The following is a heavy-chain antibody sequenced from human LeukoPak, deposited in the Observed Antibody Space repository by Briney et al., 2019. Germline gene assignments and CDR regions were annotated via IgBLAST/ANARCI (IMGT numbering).Heavy chain of an antibody. CDR2: IYADGTT. Sequence: PGGSLRLSCAASGFTVSRNYMSWVRQATGKSLEWVLVIYADGTTYYADSVKGRFTISRDNSKNTLYLQMNSLRAEDTAVYYCARDLEGYFDYWGQGTLVTVSS. V-gene: IGHV3-53*01. CDR1: GFTVSRNY. D-gene: IGHD1-1*01. CDR3: ARDLEGYFDY. J-gene: IGHJ4*02.